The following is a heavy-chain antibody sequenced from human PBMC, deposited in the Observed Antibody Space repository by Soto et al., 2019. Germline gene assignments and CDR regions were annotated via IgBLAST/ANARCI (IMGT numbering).Heavy chain of an antibody. Sequence: PSETLSLTCTVSGDSISSSRYYWGWVRQPPGKGLEWIGEIYHSGSTNYNPSLKSRVTISVDKSKNQFSLKLSSVTAADTAVYYCAKTPAAAESFYFDYWGQGTLVTVSS. D-gene: IGHD6-13*01. J-gene: IGHJ4*02. CDR3: AKTPAAAESFYFDY. CDR1: GDSISSSRYY. V-gene: IGHV4-39*07. CDR2: IYHSGST.